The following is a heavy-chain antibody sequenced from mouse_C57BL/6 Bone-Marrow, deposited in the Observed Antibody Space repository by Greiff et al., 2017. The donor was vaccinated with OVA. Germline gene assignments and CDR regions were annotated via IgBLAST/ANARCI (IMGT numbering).Heavy chain of an antibody. CDR3: ARSFITTLEFAY. Sequence: QVQLQQPGAELVRPGSSVKLSCKASGYTFTSYWMDWVKQRPGQGLEWIGNIYPSDSETHYNQKFKDKATLTVDKSSSTAYMQLSSLTAEDSAVYYGARSFITTLEFAYWGQGTLVTVSA. V-gene: IGHV1-61*01. CDR2: IYPSDSET. J-gene: IGHJ3*01. CDR1: GYTFTSYW. D-gene: IGHD1-1*01.